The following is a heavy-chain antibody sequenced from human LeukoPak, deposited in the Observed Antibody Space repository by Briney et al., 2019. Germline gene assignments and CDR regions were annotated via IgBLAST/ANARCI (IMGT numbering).Heavy chain of an antibody. J-gene: IGHJ4*02. D-gene: IGHD6-13*01. CDR1: GFTFSSYG. CDR2: ISGSGGST. V-gene: IGHV3-23*01. Sequence: PGGTLRLSCAASGFTFSSYGMSWVRQAPGKGLERVSAISGSGGSTYYADSVKGRFTISRDNSKNTLYLQMNSLRAEDTAVYYCAKDRGIAAAGFDYWGQGTLVTVSS. CDR3: AKDRGIAAAGFDY.